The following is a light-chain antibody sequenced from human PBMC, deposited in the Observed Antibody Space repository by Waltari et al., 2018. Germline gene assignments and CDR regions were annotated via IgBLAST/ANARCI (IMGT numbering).Light chain of an antibody. CDR2: GAS. CDR1: QSVSSRY. Sequence: EIVLTQSPGTLSLSPGERATLSCRASQSVSSRYLPRYQHTPGQAPRLLIYGASSSATGIPDRFSGSGSGTDFTLTISRLEPEDFAVYYCQQYGSSRYTFGQGTKLEIK. J-gene: IGKJ2*01. V-gene: IGKV3-20*01. CDR3: QQYGSSRYT.